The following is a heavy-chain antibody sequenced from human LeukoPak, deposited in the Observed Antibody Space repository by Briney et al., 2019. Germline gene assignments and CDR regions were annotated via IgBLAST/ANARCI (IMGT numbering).Heavy chain of an antibody. J-gene: IGHJ6*03. CDR2: IIPIFGTA. V-gene: IGHV1-69*05. CDR3: ASSIAAAEDYYYYMDV. CDR1: GGTFSSYA. Sequence: SVTVSCKASGGTFSSYAISWVRQAPGQGLEWMGGIIPIFGTANYAQKFQGRVTITTDESTSTAYMELSSLRSEDTAVYYCASSIAAAEDYYYYMDVWGKGTTVTVSS. D-gene: IGHD6-13*01.